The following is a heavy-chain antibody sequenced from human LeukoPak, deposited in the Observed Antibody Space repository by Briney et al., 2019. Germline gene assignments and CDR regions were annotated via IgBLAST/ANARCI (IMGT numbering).Heavy chain of an antibody. CDR1: GFTFSSYA. J-gene: IGHJ4*02. CDR2: TSGSGGST. D-gene: IGHD4-17*01. V-gene: IGHV3-23*01. CDR3: AKGARYGDRSYYFDY. Sequence: PGGSLRLSCAASGFTFSSYAMSWVRQAPGKGLEWVSATSGSGGSTYYADSVKGRFTISRDNSKNTLYLQMNSLRAEDTAVYYCAKGARYGDRSYYFDYWGQGTLVTVSS.